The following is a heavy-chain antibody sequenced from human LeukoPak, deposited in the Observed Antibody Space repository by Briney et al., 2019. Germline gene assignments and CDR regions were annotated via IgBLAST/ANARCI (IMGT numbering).Heavy chain of an antibody. CDR3: ARENLGYCSSTSCYRFGGYNWFDP. V-gene: IGHV4-39*01. D-gene: IGHD2-2*01. Sequence: SETLSLTCTVSGGSISSSSYYWGWIRQPPGKGLEWIGSIYYSGSTYYNPSLKSRVTISVDTSKNQFSLKLSSVTAADTAVYYCARENLGYCSSTSCYRFGGYNWFDPWGQGTLVTVSS. J-gene: IGHJ5*02. CDR1: GGSISSSSYY. CDR2: IYYSGST.